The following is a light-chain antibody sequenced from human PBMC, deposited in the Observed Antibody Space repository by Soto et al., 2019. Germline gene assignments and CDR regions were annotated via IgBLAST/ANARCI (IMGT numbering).Light chain of an antibody. CDR1: SSNIGAGYD. V-gene: IGLV1-40*01. CDR3: QSYDTSLSGVI. J-gene: IGLJ2*01. Sequence: QSVLTQTPSVSGAPGQKITMSCTGSSSNIGAGYDVHWYQQVPGAAPRLLIYADNNRPSGVPDRFSASKSGTSASLVITGLQGEDEANYYCQSYDTSLSGVIFGAGTKLTAL. CDR2: ADN.